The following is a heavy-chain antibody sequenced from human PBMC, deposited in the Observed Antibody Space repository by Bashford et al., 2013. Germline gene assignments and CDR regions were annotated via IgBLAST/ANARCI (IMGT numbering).Heavy chain of an antibody. Sequence: SGPTLVKPTETLTLTCTVSGFSLSNSKMGVGWIRQPPGKALEWLALIDWDDDKRYSPSLKSRLTITKDTSKNQVVLTMTNMDPVDTATYYCAHRRDVLMVYAIFDYWGQGTLVTVSS. D-gene: IGHD2-8*01. CDR1: GFSLSNSKMG. V-gene: IGHV2-5*02. CDR3: AHRRDVLMVYAIFDY. CDR2: IDWDDDK. J-gene: IGHJ4*02.